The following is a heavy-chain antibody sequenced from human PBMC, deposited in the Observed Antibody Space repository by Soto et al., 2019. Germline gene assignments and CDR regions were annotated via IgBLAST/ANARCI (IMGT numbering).Heavy chain of an antibody. D-gene: IGHD3-3*01. Sequence: EVQLLESGGGLVQPRGSLRLSCAASGFTFSSYAMSWVRQAPGKGLEWVSAISGSGGSTYYADSVKGRFTISRDNSKNTLYLQMNSLRAEDTAVYYCAKHQAIFGVVITPGNYFDYWGQGTLVTVSS. CDR3: AKHQAIFGVVITPGNYFDY. J-gene: IGHJ4*02. CDR2: ISGSGGST. CDR1: GFTFSSYA. V-gene: IGHV3-23*01.